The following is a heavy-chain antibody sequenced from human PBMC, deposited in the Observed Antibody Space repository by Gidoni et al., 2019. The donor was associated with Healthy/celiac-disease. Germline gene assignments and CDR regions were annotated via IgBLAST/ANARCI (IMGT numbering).Heavy chain of an antibody. V-gene: IGHV3-9*01. J-gene: IGHJ3*02. CDR3: AKDYWRKLGIHDAFDI. D-gene: IGHD7-27*01. Sequence: EVQLVESGGGLVQPGRSLRLSCAASGFTFDDYAMHWVRQAPGKGLGWVSGISWNSGSIGYADSVKGRFTISRDNAKNSLYLQMNSLRAEDTALYYCAKDYWRKLGIHDAFDIWGQGTMVTVSS. CDR1: GFTFDDYA. CDR2: ISWNSGSI.